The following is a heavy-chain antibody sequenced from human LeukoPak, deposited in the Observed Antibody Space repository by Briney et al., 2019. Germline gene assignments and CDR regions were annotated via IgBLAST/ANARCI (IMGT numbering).Heavy chain of an antibody. CDR1: GYTFTGYY. CDR3: AGDGYYYDSSGYYTDY. CDR2: INPNSGGT. Sequence: GASVKVSCKASGYTFTGYYMHWVRQAPGQGLEWMGWINPNSGGTNYAQKFQGRVTMTRDTSISTAYMELSRLRSDDTAVYYCAGDGYYYDSSGYYTDYWGQGTLVTVSS. V-gene: IGHV1-2*02. D-gene: IGHD3-22*01. J-gene: IGHJ4*02.